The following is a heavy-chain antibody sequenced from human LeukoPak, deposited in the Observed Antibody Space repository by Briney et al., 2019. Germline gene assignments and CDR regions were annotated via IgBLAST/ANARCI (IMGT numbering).Heavy chain of an antibody. V-gene: IGHV3-30*18. CDR2: ISYDGSNK. Sequence: GGSLRLSCAASGFTFSSYGMHWVRQAPGKGLEWVAVISYDGSNKYYADSVKGRFTIPRDNSKNTLYLQMNSLRAEDTAVYYCAKITGTTSEDYWGQGTLVTVSS. J-gene: IGHJ4*02. CDR1: GFTFSSYG. D-gene: IGHD1-7*01. CDR3: AKITGTTSEDY.